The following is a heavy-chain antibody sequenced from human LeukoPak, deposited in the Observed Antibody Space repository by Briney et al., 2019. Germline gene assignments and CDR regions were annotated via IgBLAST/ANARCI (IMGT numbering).Heavy chain of an antibody. CDR3: AKERYIVGATLGAFDI. D-gene: IGHD1-26*01. J-gene: IGHJ3*02. CDR2: VGTAGDT. Sequence: PGGSLRLSCAASGFAFGTYDMHWVRQPLGKGLEWVAAVGTAGDTFYSDSVKGRFTISRDNSKNTLYLQMNSLRAEDTAVYYCAKERYIVGATLGAFDIWGQGTMVTVSS. CDR1: GFAFGTYD. V-gene: IGHV3-13*01.